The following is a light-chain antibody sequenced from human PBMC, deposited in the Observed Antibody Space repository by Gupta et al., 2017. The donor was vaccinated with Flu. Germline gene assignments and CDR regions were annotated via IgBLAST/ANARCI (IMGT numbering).Light chain of an antibody. V-gene: IGLV1-51*01. CDR2: SDD. CDR1: SYGIGDNF. Sequence: MVISDCAESSYGIGDNFVSWYQQLPGTCPKLLIYSDDKRLTGIPAGFSGSKSGTTATLKITGLQTGEEAEYYCSWWDRRRSVVLFGGGTKLTVL. CDR3: SWWDRRRSVVL. J-gene: IGLJ3*02.